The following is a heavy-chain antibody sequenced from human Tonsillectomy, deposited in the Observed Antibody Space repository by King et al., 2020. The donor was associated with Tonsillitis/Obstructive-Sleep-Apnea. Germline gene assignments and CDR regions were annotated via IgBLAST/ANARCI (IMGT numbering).Heavy chain of an antibody. CDR2: IKQDGSEK. CDR1: GFTISSYG. D-gene: IGHD3-16*01. J-gene: IGHJ4*02. Sequence: VQLVESGGGLVQSGGSLRLSCAASGFTISSYGMSWVRQAPGKGLEWVANIKQDGSEKHYVDSVKGRFTISRDNAKNSLYLQLNSLRAEDTAVYYCARGGGHGMGFDYWGQGTLVTDSS. CDR3: ARGGGHGMGFDY. V-gene: IGHV3-7*01.